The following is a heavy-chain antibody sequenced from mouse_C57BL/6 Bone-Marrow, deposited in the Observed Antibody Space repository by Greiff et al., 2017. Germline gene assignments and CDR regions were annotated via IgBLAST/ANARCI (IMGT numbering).Heavy chain of an antibody. J-gene: IGHJ1*03. Sequence: VQLQQSGAELVRPGTSVKMSCKASGYTFTNYWIGWAKQRPGHGLEWIGDIYPGGGYTNYNEKFKGKATLTADKSSSTASMQFRSLTSEDSAIYDCAISLSYCGYDGDGFFDVWGKGTTVTVSS. CDR3: AISLSYCGYDGDGFFDV. CDR2: IYPGGGYT. D-gene: IGHD2-2*01. CDR1: GYTFTNYW. V-gene: IGHV1-63*01.